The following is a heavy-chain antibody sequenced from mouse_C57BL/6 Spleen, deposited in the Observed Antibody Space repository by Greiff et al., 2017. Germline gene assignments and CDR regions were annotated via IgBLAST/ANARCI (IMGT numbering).Heavy chain of an antibody. Sequence: DVMLVESGGGLVKPGGSLKLSCAASGFTFSSYTMSWVRQTPEKRLEWVATISGGGGNTYYPDSVKGRFTISRDNAKNTLYLQMSSLRSEDTALYYCARHKEAWFAYWGQGTLVTVSA. CDR2: ISGGGGNT. J-gene: IGHJ3*01. CDR3: ARHKEAWFAY. CDR1: GFTFSSYT. V-gene: IGHV5-9*01.